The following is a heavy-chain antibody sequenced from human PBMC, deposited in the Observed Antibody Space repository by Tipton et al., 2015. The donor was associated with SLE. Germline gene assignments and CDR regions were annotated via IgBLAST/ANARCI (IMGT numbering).Heavy chain of an antibody. CDR2: IYYSGST. V-gene: IGHV4-59*08. CDR3: ARLFSPTPYGDYVYFDY. D-gene: IGHD4-17*01. Sequence: TLSLTCTVSGASISSYSWGWIRQPPGKGLEWIGYIYYSGSTNYNPSLKSRVTISVDTSKNQFSLKLSSVTAADTAVYYCARLFSPTPYGDYVYFDYWGQGTLVTVSS. CDR1: GASISSYS. J-gene: IGHJ4*02.